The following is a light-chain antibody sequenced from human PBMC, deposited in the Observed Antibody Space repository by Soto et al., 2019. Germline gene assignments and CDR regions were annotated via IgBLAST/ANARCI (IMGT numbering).Light chain of an antibody. CDR1: QSSSRY. CDR3: QQSYSTLWT. J-gene: IGKJ1*01. CDR2: AAS. V-gene: IGKV1-39*01. Sequence: IQMTQSPASLSASVGSRVTITCRASQSSSRYLNWYQQKQGKAPKLRIYAASSLQSGVPSRFSGSGSGTDFTLTISSLQHEDFATYYCQQSYSTLWTFGQGTKVDIK.